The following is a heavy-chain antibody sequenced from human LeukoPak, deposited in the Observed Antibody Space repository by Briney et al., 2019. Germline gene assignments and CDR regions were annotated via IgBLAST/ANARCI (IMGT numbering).Heavy chain of an antibody. V-gene: IGHV1-2*04. CDR3: ARDLKMDLDDAFDI. D-gene: IGHD3/OR15-3a*01. J-gene: IGHJ3*02. Sequence: GAPVKVSCKAFGYTFTGYYIHWVRQAPGQGLEWMGWINPNSGGTSYAQKFQGWVTMTRDTSISTAYMELSRLRSDDTAVYYCARDLKMDLDDAFDIWGQGTMVTVSS. CDR2: INPNSGGT. CDR1: GYTFTGYY.